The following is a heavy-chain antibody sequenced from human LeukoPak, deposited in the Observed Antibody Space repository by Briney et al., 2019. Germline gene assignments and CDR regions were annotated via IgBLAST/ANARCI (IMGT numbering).Heavy chain of an antibody. V-gene: IGHV3-74*01. Sequence: GGSLRLSCAASGFTFRSYWMHWVRQAPGKGLVWVSRINIDGSSGSYADSVEGRLTISRDNAKNTLYLQMNSLRAEDTAAYYCTREVSGSLYFDYWGQGSLVTVSS. CDR1: GFTFRSYW. D-gene: IGHD1-26*01. CDR3: TREVSGSLYFDY. J-gene: IGHJ4*02. CDR2: INIDGSSG.